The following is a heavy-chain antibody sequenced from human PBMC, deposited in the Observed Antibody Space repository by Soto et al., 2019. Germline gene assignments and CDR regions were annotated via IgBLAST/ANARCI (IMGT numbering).Heavy chain of an antibody. V-gene: IGHV1-69*13. CDR3: ASGRSYDKPYCMDV. D-gene: IGHD3-9*01. J-gene: IGHJ6*02. CDR1: GVTFSSYA. Sequence: GASVKVPCTASGVTFSSYAISWVRQAPGQGLEWMGGIIPIFGTANYAQKFQGRVTITADESTSTAYMELSSLRSEDTAVYYCASGRSYDKPYCMDVWGQGTTVTVSS. CDR2: IIPIFGTA.